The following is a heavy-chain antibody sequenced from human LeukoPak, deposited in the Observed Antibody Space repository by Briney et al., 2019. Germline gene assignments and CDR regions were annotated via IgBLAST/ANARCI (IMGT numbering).Heavy chain of an antibody. CDR1: GFTFSSYA. V-gene: IGHV3-23*01. D-gene: IGHD3-22*01. J-gene: IGHJ3*02. CDR2: ISSSGDT. CDR3: AKVMNGDYYDSKGAFDI. Sequence: GGSLRLSCAASGFTFSSYAMSWVRQAPGKGLEWVSAISSSGDTYYAGSVKGRFTISRDNSKNTLYLQMNSLRAEDTAVYYCAKVMNGDYYDSKGAFDIWGQGTMVTVSS.